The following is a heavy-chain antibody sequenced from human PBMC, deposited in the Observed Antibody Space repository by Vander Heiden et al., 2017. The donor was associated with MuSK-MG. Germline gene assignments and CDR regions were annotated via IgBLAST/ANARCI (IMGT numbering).Heavy chain of an antibody. Sequence: QVHLQESGPGLVKPSQTLSLTCTVPGGSISSGDYYWTWNRQPPGKGLEWIGYIYYTGSTYYNPSLKSRVTISVDTSKNQFSLKLSSVTAADTAVYYCARDRRIFGVPQHAFDIWGQGTIVTVSS. D-gene: IGHD3-3*01. CDR3: ARDRRIFGVPQHAFDI. CDR2: IYYTGST. V-gene: IGHV4-30-4*01. CDR1: GGSISSGDYY. J-gene: IGHJ3*02.